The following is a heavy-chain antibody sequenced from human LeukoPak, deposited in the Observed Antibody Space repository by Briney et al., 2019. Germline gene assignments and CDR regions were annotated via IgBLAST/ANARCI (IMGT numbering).Heavy chain of an antibody. V-gene: IGHV3-48*02. D-gene: IGHD5-24*01. CDR3: ARVSYNYYGMDV. CDR2: ISSSSSTT. Sequence: GGSLRLSCAASGFTFSSYWMNWVRQAPGEGLEWVSYISSSSSTTYYADSVKGRFTISRDNAKNSLYLQVNSLRDEDTAVYYCARVSYNYYGMDVWGQGTTVTVSS. CDR1: GFTFSSYW. J-gene: IGHJ6*02.